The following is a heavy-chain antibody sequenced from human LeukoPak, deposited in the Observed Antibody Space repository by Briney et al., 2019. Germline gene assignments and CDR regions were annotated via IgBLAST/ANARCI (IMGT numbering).Heavy chain of an antibody. Sequence: PSETLSLTCTVSGGSISSGDYYWSWIRQPPGKGLEWIGYIYYSGSTYYNPSLKSRVTISVDTSKNQFSLKLSSVTAADTAVYYCARDPGDTNDRSSTSCYTGGDYWGQGTLVTVSS. D-gene: IGHD2-2*02. CDR3: ARDPGDTNDRSSTSCYTGGDY. CDR1: GGSISSGDYY. V-gene: IGHV4-30-4*01. J-gene: IGHJ4*02. CDR2: IYYSGST.